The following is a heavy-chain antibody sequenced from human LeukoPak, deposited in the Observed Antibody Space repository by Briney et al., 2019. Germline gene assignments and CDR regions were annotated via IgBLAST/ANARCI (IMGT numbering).Heavy chain of an antibody. CDR1: GGTFSSFA. D-gene: IGHD5-12*01. J-gene: IGHJ4*02. V-gene: IGHV1-46*01. CDR2: INPSGGST. CDR3: AREATILKHFDY. Sequence: ASVKVSCKASGGTFSSFAINWVRQAPGQGLEWMGIINPSGGSTSYAQKFQGRVTMTRDMSTSTVYMELSSLRSEDTAVYYCAREATILKHFDYWGQGTLVTVSS.